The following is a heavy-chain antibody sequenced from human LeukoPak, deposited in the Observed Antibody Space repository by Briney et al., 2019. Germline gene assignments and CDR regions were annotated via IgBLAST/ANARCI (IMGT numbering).Heavy chain of an antibody. CDR3: ARVGPYSSGWLVLSDYYYYMDV. Sequence: GASVKVSCKASGYTFTGYYMHWVRQAPGQGLEWMGWISAYNGNTNYAQKLQGRVTMTTDTSTSTAYMELRSLRSDDTAVYYCARVGPYSSGWLVLSDYYYYMDVWGKGTTVTISS. CDR2: ISAYNGNT. CDR1: GYTFTGYY. J-gene: IGHJ6*03. V-gene: IGHV1-18*04. D-gene: IGHD6-19*01.